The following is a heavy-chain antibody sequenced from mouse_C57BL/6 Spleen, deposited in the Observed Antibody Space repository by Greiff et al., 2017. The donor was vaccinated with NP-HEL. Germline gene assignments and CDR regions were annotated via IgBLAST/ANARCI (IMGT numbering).Heavy chain of an antibody. J-gene: IGHJ3*01. D-gene: IGHD2-5*01. CDR3: ARSPYYSNYGLAY. V-gene: IGHV1-61*01. CDR1: GYTFTSYW. Sequence: QVQLKQPGAELVRPGSSVKLSCKASGYTFTSYWMDWVKQRPGQGLEWIGNIYPSDSETHYNQKFKDKATLTVDKSSSTAYMQLSSLTSEDSAVYYCARSPYYSNYGLAYWGQGTLVTVSA. CDR2: IYPSDSET.